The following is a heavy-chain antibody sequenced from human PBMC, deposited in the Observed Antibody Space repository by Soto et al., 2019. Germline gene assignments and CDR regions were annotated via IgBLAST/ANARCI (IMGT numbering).Heavy chain of an antibody. V-gene: IGHV3-23*01. J-gene: IGHJ6*02. Sequence: GSLRLSCAASGFTFSIYAMSWVRQAPGKGLEWVSAISGSGGSTYYADSVKGRFTISRDNSKNTLYLQMNSLRAEDTAVYYCAKGDVPYYYGMDVWGQGTTVTVSS. CDR2: ISGSGGST. CDR3: AKGDVPYYYGMDV. D-gene: IGHD2-2*01. CDR1: GFTFSIYA.